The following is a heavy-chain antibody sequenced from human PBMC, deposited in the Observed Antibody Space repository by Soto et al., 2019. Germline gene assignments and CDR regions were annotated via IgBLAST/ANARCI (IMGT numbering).Heavy chain of an antibody. Sequence: PRGSLRLSCAASGFTVSSFSTNWVRQALGKGLEWVSSISSSSSYIYYADSVKGLFTISRPNAKNSLYLQMNKLRAEETAVYYCAGPFYDIGTGSRTDALEIWGQGTMVTVSS. V-gene: IGHV3-21*01. CDR1: GFTVSSFS. J-gene: IGHJ3*02. CDR3: AGPFYDIGTGSRTDALEI. D-gene: IGHD3-9*01. CDR2: ISSSSSYI.